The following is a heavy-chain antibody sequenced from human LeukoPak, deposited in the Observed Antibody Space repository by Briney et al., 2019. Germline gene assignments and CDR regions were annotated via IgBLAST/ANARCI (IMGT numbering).Heavy chain of an antibody. CDR1: GGSISSSSYY. CDR3: ARELRYFDFDAFDI. D-gene: IGHD3-9*01. Sequence: SETLSLTCTVSGGSISSSSYYWGWIHQPPGKGLEWIGSMYYSGSTYYNPSLKSRVTISVDTSKNQFSLKLSSVTAADTAVYYCARELRYFDFDAFDIWGQGTMVTVSS. CDR2: MYYSGST. J-gene: IGHJ3*02. V-gene: IGHV4-39*07.